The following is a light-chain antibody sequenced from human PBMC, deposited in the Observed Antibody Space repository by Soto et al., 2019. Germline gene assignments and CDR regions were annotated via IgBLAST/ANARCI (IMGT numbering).Light chain of an antibody. CDR1: QSVSSD. V-gene: IGKV3D-15*01. CDR3: HHYSSWPPYT. J-gene: IGKJ2*01. Sequence: IVMTQSPDTLSVSPGNGAALSCRTSQSVSSDLAWYQQKPGQPPRLLIYGASTRATGIPARFSGSGSGTEFTLTISSLQSEDFAVYYCHHYSSWPPYTFGQGTKVDIK. CDR2: GAS.